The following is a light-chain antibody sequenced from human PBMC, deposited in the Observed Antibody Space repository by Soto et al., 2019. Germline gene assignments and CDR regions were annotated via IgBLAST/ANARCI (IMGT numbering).Light chain of an antibody. J-gene: IGLJ1*01. V-gene: IGLV2-8*01. CDR1: SSDVGGYNY. Sequence: VLTQPPSASGSPGQSVTISCTGTSSDVGGYNYVSWYQQHPGKAPKLMIYEVSKRPSGVPDRFSGSKSGNTASLTVSGLQAEDEADYYCISYAGSNLLYVFGTGTKLTVL. CDR2: EVS. CDR3: ISYAGSNLLYV.